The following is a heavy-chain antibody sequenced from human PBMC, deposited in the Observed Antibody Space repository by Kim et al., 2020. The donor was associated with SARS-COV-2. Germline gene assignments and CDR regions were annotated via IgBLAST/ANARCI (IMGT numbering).Heavy chain of an antibody. D-gene: IGHD4-4*01. Sequence: ASVKVSCKAYGYTFKSYPIHWLRQAPGQRPEWMGWVNAANDETQYSQKFHGRVTITRDTSANTAYMELRRLPTKDTAIYYCARDMDSTVYDYWGQGTLVT. V-gene: IGHV1-3*01. CDR2: VNAANDET. CDR1: GYTFKSYP. CDR3: ARDMDSTVYDY. J-gene: IGHJ4*02.